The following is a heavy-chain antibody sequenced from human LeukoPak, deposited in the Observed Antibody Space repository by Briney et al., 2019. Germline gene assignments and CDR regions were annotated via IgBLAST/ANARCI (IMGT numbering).Heavy chain of an antibody. CDR3: ARGFRGWYGERFVY. CDR1: GFTFSSYW. J-gene: IGHJ4*02. D-gene: IGHD6-19*01. V-gene: IGHV3-7*01. CDR2: IKQDGSEK. Sequence: GGSLRLSCAASGFTFSSYWISWVRQAPGKGVEWVANIKQDGSEKYYVDSVKGRFTISRDNAKNSLYLQMNSLRAEDTAVYYCARGFRGWYGERFVYWGQGTLVTVSS.